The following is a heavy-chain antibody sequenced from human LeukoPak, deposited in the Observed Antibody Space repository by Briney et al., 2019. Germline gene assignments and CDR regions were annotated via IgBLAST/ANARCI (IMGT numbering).Heavy chain of an antibody. CDR1: GYTFTGYY. V-gene: IGHV1-2*02. CDR3: ARDAAYSSGWSQYYFDD. D-gene: IGHD6-19*01. J-gene: IGHJ4*02. Sequence: ASVTVSCKASGYTFTGYYMHWVRQAPGQGLEWMGWINPNSGGTNYAQKFQGRVTMTRDTSISTAYMAVSRLTWDDTAIYYCARDAAYSSGWSQYYFDDWGQGTRVTVSS. CDR2: INPNSGGT.